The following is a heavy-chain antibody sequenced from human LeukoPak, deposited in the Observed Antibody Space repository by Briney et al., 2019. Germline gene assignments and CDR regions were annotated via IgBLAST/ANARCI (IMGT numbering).Heavy chain of an antibody. CDR3: ARDPGRFGDGSFDY. CDR1: GGSISSYY. CDR2: IYYSEST. V-gene: IGHV4-59*01. D-gene: IGHD3-10*01. J-gene: IGHJ4*02. Sequence: SETLSLTCTVSGGSISSYYWSWIRQPPGKGLEWIGYIYYSESTNYNPSLKSRVTISVDTSKNQFSLKLSSVTAADTAVYYCARDPGRFGDGSFDYWGQGTLVTVSS.